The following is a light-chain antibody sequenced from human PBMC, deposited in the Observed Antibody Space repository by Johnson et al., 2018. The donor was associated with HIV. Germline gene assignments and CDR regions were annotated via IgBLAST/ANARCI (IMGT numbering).Light chain of an antibody. CDR2: DNH. Sequence: QSVLTQPPSVSAAPGQKVNISCSGSSSNIGNNYVSWYQQLPGTAPKVLIYDNHKRPSGIPDRVSGSKSGTSATLGITGLQTGDEADYYCGTWDSSLSVYVVVTGTKVTVL. CDR1: SSNIGNNY. J-gene: IGLJ1*01. V-gene: IGLV1-51*01. CDR3: GTWDSSLSVYV.